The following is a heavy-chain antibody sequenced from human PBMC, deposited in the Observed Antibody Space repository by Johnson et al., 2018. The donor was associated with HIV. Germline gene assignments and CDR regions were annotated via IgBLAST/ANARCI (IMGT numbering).Heavy chain of an antibody. Sequence: QVQLVESGGGVVQPGRSLRLSCAASGFTFSSYGMHWVRQAPGKGLEWVAFIRYDGSNKYYADSVKGLFTISRDNAKNSLYLQMNSLRAEDTAVYYCARDREDGLDAFDIWGQGTMVTVSS. CDR3: ARDREDGLDAFDI. CDR1: GFTFSSYG. J-gene: IGHJ3*02. V-gene: IGHV3-33*01. CDR2: IRYDGSNK. D-gene: IGHD5-24*01.